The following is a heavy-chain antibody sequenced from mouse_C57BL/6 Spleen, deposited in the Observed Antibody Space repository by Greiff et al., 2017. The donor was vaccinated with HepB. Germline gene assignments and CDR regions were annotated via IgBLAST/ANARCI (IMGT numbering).Heavy chain of an antibody. J-gene: IGHJ4*01. D-gene: IGHD1-1*01. CDR2: IYPGGGNT. V-gene: IGHV1-66*01. CDR3: ASRDYGSSYGAMDY. Sequence: VQLQQSGPDLVKPGASVKISCTASGFSFTSYYIHWVNQMPGQGLEWIGWIYPGGGNTKYNDKFKGKATMTTDTSTSTVYMQLSSLTSEDSAVYYCASRDYGSSYGAMDYWGQGTSVTVSS. CDR1: GFSFTSYY.